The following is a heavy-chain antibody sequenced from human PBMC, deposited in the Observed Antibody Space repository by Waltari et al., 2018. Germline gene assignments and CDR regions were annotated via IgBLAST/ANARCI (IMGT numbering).Heavy chain of an antibody. CDR1: GNSITESP. J-gene: IGHJ6*02. CDR2: FDPEDGEG. V-gene: IGHV1-24*01. D-gene: IGHD4-17*01. CDR3: ATGRDYDDYVLHYFRGLDV. Sequence: QVQLVQSEAEVMKPGASVKVSCKVSGNSITESPMHWVRQAPGKGLEWMGSFDPEDGEGTYAQGVLDRVTMTEDRSTNTAYMELSSLRFEDTAVYYCATGRDYDDYVLHYFRGLDVWGQGTTVIVSS.